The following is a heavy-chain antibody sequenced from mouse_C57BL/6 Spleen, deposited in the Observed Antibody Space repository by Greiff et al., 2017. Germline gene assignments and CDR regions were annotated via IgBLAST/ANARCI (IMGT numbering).Heavy chain of an antibody. J-gene: IGHJ1*03. V-gene: IGHV1-64*01. CDR3: ASSTTVVAKRYFDV. D-gene: IGHD1-1*01. CDR1: GYTFTSYW. CDR2: IHPNSGST. Sequence: QVQLQQPGAELVKPGASVKLSCKASGYTFTSYWMHWVKQRPGQGLEWIGMIHPNSGSTNYNEKFKSKATLTVDKSSSTAYMQLSSLTSEDSAVYYCASSTTVVAKRYFDVWGTGTTVTVSS.